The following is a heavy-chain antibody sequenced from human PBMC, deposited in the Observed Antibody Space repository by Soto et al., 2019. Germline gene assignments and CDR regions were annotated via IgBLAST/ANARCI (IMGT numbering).Heavy chain of an antibody. CDR2: FIPILAMA. V-gene: IGHV1-69*02. Sequence: QVQVVQSGAEVKKPESSVKVSCKPSGGTFNTYTVNWVRLAPGHGFEWMGRFIPILAMANYAQKFQDRVTLTADRSTFTAYMELNSLTSDDTAVYYCAITYCRDNSCPRDFDFWGPGTRVTVSS. D-gene: IGHD2-21*01. J-gene: IGHJ4*02. CDR1: GGTFNTYT. CDR3: AITYCRDNSCPRDFDF.